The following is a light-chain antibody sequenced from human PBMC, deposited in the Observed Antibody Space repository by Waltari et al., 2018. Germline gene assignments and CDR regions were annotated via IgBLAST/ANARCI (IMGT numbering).Light chain of an antibody. CDR2: DVS. CDR3: SSYATSGTRV. CDR1: SSHIGNYNY. J-gene: IGLJ3*02. Sequence: QSALTQPASMSASPGPSITISCTGTSSHIGNYNYVSWYQQHPGKAPKLLIYDVSYRPSGVSDRFSGSKSGNTASLTISGLQADDEADYYCSSYATSGTRVFGGGTRLTVL. V-gene: IGLV2-14*03.